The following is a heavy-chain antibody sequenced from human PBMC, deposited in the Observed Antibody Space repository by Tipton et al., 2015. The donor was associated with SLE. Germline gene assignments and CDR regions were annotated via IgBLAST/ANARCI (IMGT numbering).Heavy chain of an antibody. D-gene: IGHD4-23*01. V-gene: IGHV4-61*09. J-gene: IGHJ2*01. CDR2: IYTSGST. CDR1: GGSISSGSYY. Sequence: TLSLTCTVSGGSISSGSYYWSWIRQPAGKGLEWIGHIYTSGSTNYNPSLKSRVTISVDTSKNQFSLKLSSVTAADTAVYYCARDRSSTTVVTPVWYFDLWGRGTLVTVSS. CDR3: ARDRSSTTVVTPVWYFDL.